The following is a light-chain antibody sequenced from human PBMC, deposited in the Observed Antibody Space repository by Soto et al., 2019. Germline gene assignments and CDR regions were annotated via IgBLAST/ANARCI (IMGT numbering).Light chain of an antibody. V-gene: IGLV2-14*03. Sequence: QSVLTQPASVSGSPGQSITISCTGTSSDVGGYSYVSWYQQHPGKAPKLMIYDVSNRPSGVSNRFSGSKSGNTASLTISGLQAEDEADYCCSSYTGSSTLVFGGGTKLTVL. CDR1: SSDVGGYSY. CDR2: DVS. J-gene: IGLJ2*01. CDR3: SSYTGSSTLV.